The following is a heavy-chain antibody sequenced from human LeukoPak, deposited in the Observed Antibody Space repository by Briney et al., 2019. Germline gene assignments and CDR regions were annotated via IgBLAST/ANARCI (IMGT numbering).Heavy chain of an antibody. V-gene: IGHV3-30*02. CDR3: AKVRNRVLGAVDY. J-gene: IGHJ4*02. D-gene: IGHD1-26*01. CDR1: GFTFSSYG. Sequence: PGGALRLSCAPSGFTFSSYGMHWVRQAPGKGLEWGAFIRYDGSNKYYADSVKGRFTISRDNSKNTLYLQKNTLRAESTAVYYCAKVRNRVLGAVDYWGQGTLVTVSS. CDR2: IRYDGSNK.